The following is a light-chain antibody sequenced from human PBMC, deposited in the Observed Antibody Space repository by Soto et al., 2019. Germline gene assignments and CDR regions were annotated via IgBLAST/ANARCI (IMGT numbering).Light chain of an antibody. CDR2: DVT. Sequence: QSALTQPRSVSGSPGQSVTISCTGTSSDVGGYNFVSWYQQHPGKPPKFLIYDVTKRPSGVPDRFSGSKSGNTASLTVSGLQDEDEADYYCCSYVGSYTSYVFATGTTVPVL. CDR1: SSDVGGYNF. V-gene: IGLV2-11*01. J-gene: IGLJ1*01. CDR3: CSYVGSYTSYV.